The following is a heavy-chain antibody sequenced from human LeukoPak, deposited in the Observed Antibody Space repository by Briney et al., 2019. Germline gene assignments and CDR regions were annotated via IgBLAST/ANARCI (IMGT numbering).Heavy chain of an antibody. J-gene: IGHJ5*02. V-gene: IGHV3-21*01. CDR3: ASSLGYCSGGSCYNWFDP. CDR1: GFTFSSYS. Sequence: PGGSLRLSCAASGFTFSSYSINWVRQAPGKGLEWVSSISSSSSYIYYADSVNGRFTISRDNAKNSLYLQMNSLRAEDTAVYYCASSLGYCSGGSCYNWFDPWGQGTLVTVSS. CDR2: ISSSSSYI. D-gene: IGHD2-15*01.